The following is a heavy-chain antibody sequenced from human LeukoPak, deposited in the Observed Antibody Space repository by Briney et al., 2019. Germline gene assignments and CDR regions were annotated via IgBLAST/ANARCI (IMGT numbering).Heavy chain of an antibody. J-gene: IGHJ4*02. CDR1: GYTFANYD. D-gene: IGHD6-19*01. CDR3: ARSGSGWYSGGYFDY. CDR2: MNHNSGNT. V-gene: IGHV1-8*03. Sequence: ASVKVSCKASGYTFANYDLHGVGQPTVKGLEWIGWMNHNSGNTGYAHKFQGRVSITTDPSISTAYMELSRLRSDDTAVYYCARSGSGWYSGGYFDYWGQGTLVTVSS.